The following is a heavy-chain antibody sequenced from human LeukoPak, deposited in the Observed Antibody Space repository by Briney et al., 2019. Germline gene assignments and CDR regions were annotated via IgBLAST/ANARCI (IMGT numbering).Heavy chain of an antibody. V-gene: IGHV3-23*01. J-gene: IGHJ4*02. CDR2: LSGSGATT. D-gene: IGHD3-3*01. CDR3: AKSNFWSGYYTGNDY. CDR1: GFTVSSNY. Sequence: GGSLRLSCAASGFTVSSNYMNWVRQAPGKGLEWVSVLSGSGATTYYADSVKGRFTISRDNSKNTLYLQMNSLRAEDTAVYYCAKSNFWSGYYTGNDYWGQGTLVTVSS.